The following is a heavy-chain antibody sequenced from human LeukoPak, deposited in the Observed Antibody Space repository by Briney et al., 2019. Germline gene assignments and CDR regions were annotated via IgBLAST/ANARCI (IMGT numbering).Heavy chain of an antibody. CDR2: IYTSGST. CDR3: ARDQLGDIVVVPAAIGAFDI. CDR1: GGSISSYY. D-gene: IGHD2-2*01. V-gene: IGHV4-4*07. Sequence: SETLSLTCTVSGGSISSYYWSWIRQPAGKGLEWIGRIYTSGSTNYNPSLKSRVTMSVDTSKNQFSLKLSSVTAADTAVYYCARDQLGDIVVVPAAIGAFDIWGQGTMVTVSS. J-gene: IGHJ3*02.